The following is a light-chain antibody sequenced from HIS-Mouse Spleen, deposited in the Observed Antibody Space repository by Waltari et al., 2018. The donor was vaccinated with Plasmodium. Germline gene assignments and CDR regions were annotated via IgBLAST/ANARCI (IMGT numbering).Light chain of an antibody. CDR2: AAS. CDR1: QRISNY. CDR3: QKYNSAPWT. J-gene: IGKJ1*01. Sequence: DIQMTQSPSSLSASVGDRVTIPCRASQRISNYLAWYQQKPGKVPKLLIYAASTLQSGVPSRFSGSGSGTDFTLTISSLQPEDVATYYCQKYNSAPWTFGQGTKVEIK. V-gene: IGKV1-27*01.